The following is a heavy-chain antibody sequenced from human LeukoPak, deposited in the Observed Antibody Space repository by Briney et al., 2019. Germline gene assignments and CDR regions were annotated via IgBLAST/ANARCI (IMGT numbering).Heavy chain of an antibody. J-gene: IGHJ4*02. CDR3: AKDAGAEGELSPVDY. Sequence: EPGGSLRLSCAASGFTFDDYAMHWVRQAPGKGLEWVSLISWDGGSTYYADSVKGRFTISRDNSKNSLYLQMNSLRAEDTALYYCAKDAGAEGELSPVDYWGQGTLVTVSS. CDR1: GFTFDDYA. CDR2: ISWDGGST. D-gene: IGHD1-26*01. V-gene: IGHV3-43D*03.